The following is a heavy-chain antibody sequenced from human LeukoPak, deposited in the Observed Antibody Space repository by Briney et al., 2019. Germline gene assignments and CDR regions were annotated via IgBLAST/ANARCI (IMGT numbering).Heavy chain of an antibody. Sequence: SETLSLTCAVYGGSFSGYHWSWIRQPPGKGLEWIGEINHSGSTNYNPSLKSRVTISVDTSKNQFSLKLSSVTAADTAVYYCARGPSPSVLRYSDYWGQGTLVTVSS. CDR2: INHSGST. V-gene: IGHV4-34*01. D-gene: IGHD3-9*01. CDR1: GGSFSGYH. CDR3: ARGPSPSVLRYSDY. J-gene: IGHJ4*02.